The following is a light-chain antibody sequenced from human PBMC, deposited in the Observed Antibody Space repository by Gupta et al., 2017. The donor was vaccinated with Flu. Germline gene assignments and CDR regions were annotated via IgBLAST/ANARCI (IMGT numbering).Light chain of an antibody. J-gene: IGKJ1*01. CDR3: QQYGGSPT. Sequence: EIVLTPSPGTLSLSPGERATLSCRASQSVSSSFLAWYQQKPGQAPRLLIYDASSRATGIPDRISGSGSGTDFTLTISRLEPEDFAVYYCQQYGGSPTFGQGTKVEIK. CDR1: QSVSSSF. V-gene: IGKV3-20*01. CDR2: DAS.